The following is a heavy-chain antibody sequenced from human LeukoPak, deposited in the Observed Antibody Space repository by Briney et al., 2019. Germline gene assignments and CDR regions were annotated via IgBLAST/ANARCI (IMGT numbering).Heavy chain of an antibody. CDR1: GYTFTGYY. D-gene: IGHD2-15*01. CDR3: ARARSGYLDY. J-gene: IGHJ4*02. Sequence: ASVKVSCKASGYTFTGYYMRWVRQAPGQGLEWMGWINPNSGGTNYAQRFQGRITMTRDTSISTAYMELSRLRSDDTAVYYCARARSGYLDYWGQGTLVTVSS. CDR2: INPNSGGT. V-gene: IGHV1-2*02.